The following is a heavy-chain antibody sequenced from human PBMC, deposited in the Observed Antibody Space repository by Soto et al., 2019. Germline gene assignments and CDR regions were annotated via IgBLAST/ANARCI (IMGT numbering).Heavy chain of an antibody. CDR3: AREGYSSFPLFYYYGMDV. V-gene: IGHV5-51*01. CDR1: GFAFSNYW. CDR2: TYPGDSAT. J-gene: IGHJ6*02. Sequence: PGESLKISCNTSGFAFSNYWVGWVRQMPGKGFEWMGITYPGDSATKYSPSFQGQVTISADKSISTAYLQWSSLKASDTAMYYCAREGYSSFPLFYYYGMDVWGQGTTVTVSS. D-gene: IGHD6-13*01.